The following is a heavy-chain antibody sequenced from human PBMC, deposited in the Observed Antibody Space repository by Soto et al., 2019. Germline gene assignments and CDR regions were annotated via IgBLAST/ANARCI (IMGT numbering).Heavy chain of an antibody. CDR2: IFSSDAK. D-gene: IGHD5-18*01. V-gene: IGHV2-26*01. J-gene: IGHJ6*02. CDR1: GFSLSNTRMG. Sequence: QVTLKESGPVLVKPTETLTLTCTVSGFSLSNTRMGVSWIRQPPGKALEWLAHIFSSDAKSYTSSLKSRLTISRDTSKSQVVLTMTKMDPVYTATYYCARGPFAAYSSGLLYYNSGLDVWGQGTTVTVSS. CDR3: ARGPFAAYSSGLLYYNSGLDV.